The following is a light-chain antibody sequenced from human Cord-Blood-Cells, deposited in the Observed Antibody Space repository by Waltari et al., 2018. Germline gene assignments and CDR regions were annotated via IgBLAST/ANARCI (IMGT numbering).Light chain of an antibody. Sequence: DIQLPWSLSSLSASVGDRLTITCRASQSISSYVNWYQQKPGKAPKLLIYAASSLQSGVPSRFSGSGSGTDFTLTISSLQPEDFATYYCQQSYSTPITFGQGTRLEIK. V-gene: IGKV1-39*01. CDR3: QQSYSTPIT. J-gene: IGKJ5*01. CDR1: QSISSY. CDR2: AAS.